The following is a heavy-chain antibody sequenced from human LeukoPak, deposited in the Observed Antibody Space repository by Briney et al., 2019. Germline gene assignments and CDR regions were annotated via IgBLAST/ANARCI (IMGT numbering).Heavy chain of an antibody. Sequence: GASVKVSCKASGYVFTGYYMHWVRQAPGQGLEWMGWINPNSGGTKYQGRVTMTRDTSISTAYMELSRLRSDDTAVYYCAFFEYSSSSSHYWGQGTLVTVSS. V-gene: IGHV1-2*02. CDR3: AFFEYSSSSSHY. CDR2: INPNSGGT. CDR1: GYVFTGYY. D-gene: IGHD6-6*01. J-gene: IGHJ4*02.